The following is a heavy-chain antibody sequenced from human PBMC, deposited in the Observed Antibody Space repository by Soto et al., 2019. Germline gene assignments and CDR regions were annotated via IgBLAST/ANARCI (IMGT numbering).Heavy chain of an antibody. D-gene: IGHD1-26*01. V-gene: IGHV3-48*01. CDR2: INSGSTSV. CDR1: GFDFNSYS. J-gene: IGHJ4*02. Sequence: EVQLVESGGGLVQPGGSLRLSCVASGFDFNSYSMNWFRQAPGKGLEWISYINSGSTSVFYADSVKGRFTISRDNAKNSLYLQMNSLRAEDTAVYYCTSSASPDAYWGQGTLVTVSS. CDR3: TSSASPDAY.